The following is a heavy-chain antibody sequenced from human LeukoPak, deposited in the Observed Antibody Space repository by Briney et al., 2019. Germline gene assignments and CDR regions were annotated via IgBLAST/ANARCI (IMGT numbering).Heavy chain of an antibody. CDR3: ARGRGAHIVVVTAIRGPYYYYGMDV. J-gene: IGHJ6*02. CDR2: INHSGST. Sequence: SETLSLTCAVYGGSFSGYYWSWIRQPPGKGLEWIGEINHSGSTNYNPSLKSRVIISVDTSKNQFSLKLSSVTAADTAVYYCARGRGAHIVVVTAIRGPYYYYGMDVWGQGTTVTVSS. V-gene: IGHV4-34*01. D-gene: IGHD2-21*02. CDR1: GGSFSGYY.